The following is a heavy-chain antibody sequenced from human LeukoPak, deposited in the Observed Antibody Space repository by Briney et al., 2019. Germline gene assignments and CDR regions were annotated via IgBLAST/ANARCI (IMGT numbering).Heavy chain of an antibody. Sequence: KDGESLKISCKGSGYSFTSYWIGWVRQMPGKGLEWMGIIYPGDSDTRYSPSFQGQVTISADKSISTAYLQWSSLKASDTAMYYCARRGRGSSWSRDAFDIWGQGTMVTVSS. CDR2: IYPGDSDT. CDR3: ARRGRGSSWSRDAFDI. D-gene: IGHD6-13*01. CDR1: GYSFTSYW. V-gene: IGHV5-51*01. J-gene: IGHJ3*02.